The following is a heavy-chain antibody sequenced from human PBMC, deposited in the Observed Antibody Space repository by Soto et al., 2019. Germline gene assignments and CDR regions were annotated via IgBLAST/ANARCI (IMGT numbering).Heavy chain of an antibody. CDR1: GGSISSGGYY. Sequence: SETLSLTCTVSGGSISSGGYYWSWIRQHPGKGLEWIGYIYYSGSTYYNPSLKSRVTISVDTSKNQFSLKLSSVTAADTAVYYCARDVPIRGQRFDYWSQGTLVTVSS. V-gene: IGHV4-31*03. D-gene: IGHD1-20*01. CDR2: IYYSGST. J-gene: IGHJ4*02. CDR3: ARDVPIRGQRFDY.